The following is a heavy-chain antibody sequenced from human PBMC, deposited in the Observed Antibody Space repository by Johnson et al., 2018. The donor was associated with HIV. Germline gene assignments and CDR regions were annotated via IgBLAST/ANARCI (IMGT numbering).Heavy chain of an antibody. J-gene: IGHJ3*02. V-gene: IGHV3-30*04. D-gene: IGHD1-26*01. CDR2: ISYDGRNK. Sequence: QVQLVESGGGVVQPGRSLRLSCAASGFTFSSYAMHWVRQAPGMGLEWVADISYDGRNKYYADSVKGRFTISRDNSKSTLYLQMNSLRAEDTAVYYCATSGSHFAFDIWGQGTMVTVSS. CDR3: ATSGSHFAFDI. CDR1: GFTFSSYA.